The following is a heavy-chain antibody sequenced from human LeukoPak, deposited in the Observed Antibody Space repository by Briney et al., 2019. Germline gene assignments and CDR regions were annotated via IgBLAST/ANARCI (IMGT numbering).Heavy chain of an antibody. CDR3: ASEAYYDFWSGYYTRGFDP. J-gene: IGHJ5*02. CDR2: IIPIFGTA. D-gene: IGHD3-3*01. Sequence: ASVKVSCKASGGTFSSYAISWVRQAPGQGLEWMAGIIPIFGTANYAQKFQGRVTITADESTSTAYMELSSLRSEDTAVYYCASEAYYDFWSGYYTRGFDPWGQGTLVTVSS. V-gene: IGHV1-69*01. CDR1: GGTFSSYA.